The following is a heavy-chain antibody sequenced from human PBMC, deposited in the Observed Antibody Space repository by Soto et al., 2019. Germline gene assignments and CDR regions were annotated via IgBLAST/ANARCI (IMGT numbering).Heavy chain of an antibody. D-gene: IGHD1-1*01. J-gene: IGHJ3*01. Sequence: GGSLRLSCAASGFPFSNNGMNWVRQAPGKGLEWVSYISGSGGTIYQADSVKGRFTISRDNAKNSLYLQMNSLRDEDTAVYYCARDVSTWYDWAFDVWGQGTMVTVSS. CDR1: GFPFSNNG. CDR2: ISGSGGTI. V-gene: IGHV3-48*02. CDR3: ARDVSTWYDWAFDV.